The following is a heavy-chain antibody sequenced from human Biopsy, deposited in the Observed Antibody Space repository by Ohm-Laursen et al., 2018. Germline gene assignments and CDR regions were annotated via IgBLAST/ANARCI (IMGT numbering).Heavy chain of an antibody. CDR2: NIPILGTG. Sequence: SVKVSCNAPGGTFSKYGVNWVRQAPGQGLEWLGRNIPILGTGNYAPMFHGRVTVVADTSTSTATMELRSLRPDDTAVYYCATKLTGYFHHWGQGTLVIVSS. J-gene: IGHJ1*01. D-gene: IGHD3-9*01. CDR3: ATKLTGYFHH. V-gene: IGHV1-69*06. CDR1: GGTFSKYG.